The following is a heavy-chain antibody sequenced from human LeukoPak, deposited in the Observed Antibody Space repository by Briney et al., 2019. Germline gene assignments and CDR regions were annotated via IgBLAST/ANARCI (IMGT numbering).Heavy chain of an antibody. J-gene: IGHJ4*02. CDR3: ARGYSGYDRPPDY. CDR2: IWYDGSNK. Sequence: GGSLRPSCAASGFTFSSYGMHWVRQAPGKGLEWVAVIWYDGSNKCYADSVKGRFTISRDSSKSTLYLQMNSLRAEDTAVYYCARGYSGYDRPPDYWGQGTLVAVSS. CDR1: GFTFSSYG. D-gene: IGHD5-12*01. V-gene: IGHV3-33*01.